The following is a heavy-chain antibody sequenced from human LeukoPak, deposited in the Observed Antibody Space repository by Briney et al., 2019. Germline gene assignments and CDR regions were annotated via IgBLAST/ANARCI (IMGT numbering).Heavy chain of an antibody. Sequence: GGSLRLSCAASGFTFSSYSMNWVRQAPGKGLEWVSYISSSSSYIYYADSVKGRFTISRDNAKNSLYLQMNSLRAEDTAVYYCARGRRQQKYYFDYWGQGTLVTVSS. D-gene: IGHD6-13*01. V-gene: IGHV3-21*05. CDR2: ISSSSSYI. CDR1: GFTFSSYS. J-gene: IGHJ4*02. CDR3: ARGRRQQKYYFDY.